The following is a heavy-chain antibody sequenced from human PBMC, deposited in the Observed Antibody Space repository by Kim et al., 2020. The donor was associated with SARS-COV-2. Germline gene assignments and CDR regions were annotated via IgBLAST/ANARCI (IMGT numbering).Heavy chain of an antibody. V-gene: IGHV3-11*06. CDR1: GFTFSDYY. D-gene: IGHD3-16*01. Sequence: GGSLRLSCAASGFTFSDYYMSWIRQAPGKGLEWVSYISSSSSYTNYADSVKGRFTISRDNAKNSLYLQMNSLRAEDTAVYYCARAEGAHDAFDIWGQGTMVTVSS. CDR2: ISSSSSYT. J-gene: IGHJ3*02. CDR3: ARAEGAHDAFDI.